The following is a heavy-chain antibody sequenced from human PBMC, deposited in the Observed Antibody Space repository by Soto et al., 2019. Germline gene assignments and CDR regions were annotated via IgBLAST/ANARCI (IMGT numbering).Heavy chain of an antibody. CDR2: MNPNSGNT. Sequence: AAVKVSCKASGYTFTSYDINWVRQATGEGLEWMGWMNPNSGNTGYAQKFQGRVTMTRNTSISTAYMELSSLRSEDTAVYYCARGHYYDSGGYYYNFDYWGQGTLVTVSS. V-gene: IGHV1-8*01. CDR1: GYTFTSYD. D-gene: IGHD3-22*01. J-gene: IGHJ4*02. CDR3: ARGHYYDSGGYYYNFDY.